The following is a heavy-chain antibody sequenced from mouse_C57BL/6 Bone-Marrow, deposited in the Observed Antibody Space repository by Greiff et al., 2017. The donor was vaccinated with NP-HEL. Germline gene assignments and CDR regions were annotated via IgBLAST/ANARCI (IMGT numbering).Heavy chain of an antibody. CDR1: GYTFTSYW. CDR3: AIHRGNYVWFAY. CDR2: IHPSDGDT. J-gene: IGHJ3*01. V-gene: IGHV1-74*01. Sequence: QVQLQQPGAELVKPGASVKVSCKASGYTFTSYWMHWVKQRPGQGLEWIGRIHPSDGDTNYNQKFKGKATLTVDKSSSTAYMQLSSLTSEDSAVYYCAIHRGNYVWFAYWGQGTLVTVSA. D-gene: IGHD2-1*01.